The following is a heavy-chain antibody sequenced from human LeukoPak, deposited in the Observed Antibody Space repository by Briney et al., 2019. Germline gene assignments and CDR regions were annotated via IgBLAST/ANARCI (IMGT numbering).Heavy chain of an antibody. D-gene: IGHD3-10*01. J-gene: IGHJ6*02. CDR3: ATDSGPMVRGVIKGYYYYGMDV. CDR2: FDPEDGET. V-gene: IGHV1-24*01. Sequence: GASVKVSCKVSGYTLTEVSMHWVRQAPGKGLEWMGGFDPEDGETIYAQKFQGRVTMTEDTSTDTAYMELSSLRSEDTAVYYCATDSGPMVRGVIKGYYYYGMDVWGQGTTVTVSS. CDR1: GYTLTEVS.